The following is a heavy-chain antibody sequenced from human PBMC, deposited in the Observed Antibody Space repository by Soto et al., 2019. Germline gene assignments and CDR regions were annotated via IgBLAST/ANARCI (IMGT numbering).Heavy chain of an antibody. CDR2: ISYDGSNK. CDR3: ARDKSPYSSGWHNRHFDY. CDR1: GFTFSTYA. D-gene: IGHD6-19*01. Sequence: QVQLVESGGGVVQPGRSLRLSCAASGFTFSTYAMHWVRQAPGKGLEWVAVISYDGSNKYYADSVKGRFTISRDNSKNTLYLPMNSLRAEDTAVYYWARDKSPYSSGWHNRHFDYWGQGTLVTVSS. J-gene: IGHJ4*02. V-gene: IGHV3-30-3*01.